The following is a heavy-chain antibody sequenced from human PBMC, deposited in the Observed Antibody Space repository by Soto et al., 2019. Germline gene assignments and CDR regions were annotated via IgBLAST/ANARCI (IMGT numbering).Heavy chain of an antibody. J-gene: IGHJ2*01. CDR3: ARPDFGVYWYFDL. CDR2: IIPALGTT. Sequence: QDQLVQSGAEVKKPGSSVKVSCKAFGGPFSSHTFSWVRQAPGQGLEGMGRIIPALGTTTYAQKFQGRVTITADESVTTVYMELNSLRTEDTAVYYCARPDFGVYWYFDLWGRGTLVTVSS. D-gene: IGHD4-17*01. V-gene: IGHV1-69*08. CDR1: GGPFSSHT.